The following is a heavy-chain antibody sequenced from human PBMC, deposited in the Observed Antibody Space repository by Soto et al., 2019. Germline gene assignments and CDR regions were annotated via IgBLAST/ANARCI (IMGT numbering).Heavy chain of an antibody. CDR1: GYSITNSG. J-gene: IGHJ3*01. Sequence: QVQLVQSGAGLKKPGASVMISCKASGYSITNSGFAWVRQAPGQGLEWMGWISGNNGNTNYTQNPQGRVTMTTDTSTSTAYMELRSLRSDDTAVYYCARSLHWNYAFDVWGQGTMVTVSS. CDR2: ISGNNGNT. CDR3: ARSLHWNYAFDV. D-gene: IGHD1-7*01. V-gene: IGHV1-18*01.